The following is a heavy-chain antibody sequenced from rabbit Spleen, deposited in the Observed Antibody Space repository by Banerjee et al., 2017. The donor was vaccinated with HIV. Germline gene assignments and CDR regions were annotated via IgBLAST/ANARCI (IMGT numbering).Heavy chain of an antibody. J-gene: IGHJ6*01. Sequence: QSLEESGGGLVKPEGSLTLTCKASGFSFSDRDVMCWVRQAPGKGLEWIACINAVTGKAVYASWAKGRFTCSKTSSTTVTLQMTSLTAADTATYFCARDTGSSFSSYGMDLWGPGTLVTVS. CDR2: INAVTGKA. CDR1: GFSFSDRDV. CDR3: ARDTGSSFSSYGMDL. V-gene: IGHV1S40*01. D-gene: IGHD8-1*01.